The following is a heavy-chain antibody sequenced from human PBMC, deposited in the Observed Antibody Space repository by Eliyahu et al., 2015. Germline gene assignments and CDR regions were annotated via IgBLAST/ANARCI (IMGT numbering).Heavy chain of an antibody. V-gene: IGHV3-23*01. D-gene: IGHD1-26*01. CDR2: ISSSAGST. CDR1: GFPFSXXA. CDR3: AKDDTGGYMSAFHI. Sequence: DVQLLESGGGLLQPGGSLXLSCAASGFPFSXXAMSWVRQAPGKGLEWVSGISSSAGSTYYAGSVKGRFTISRDNSKSKLFLQLNSLRVEDTAIYYCAKDDTGGYMSAFHIWGQGTMVTVSS. J-gene: IGHJ3*02.